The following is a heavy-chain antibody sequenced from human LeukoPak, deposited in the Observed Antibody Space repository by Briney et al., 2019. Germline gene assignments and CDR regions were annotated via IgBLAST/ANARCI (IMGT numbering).Heavy chain of an antibody. J-gene: IGHJ4*02. V-gene: IGHV4-59*01. CDR1: GGSISSYY. CDR2: IYYSGST. Sequence: SETLSLTCTGSGGSISSYYWSWIRQPPGKGLEWIGYIYYSGSTNYNPSLKSRVTISVDTSKNQFSLKLSSVTAADTAVYYCARGIATSFDYWGQGTLVTVSS. CDR3: ARGIATSFDY. D-gene: IGHD6-13*01.